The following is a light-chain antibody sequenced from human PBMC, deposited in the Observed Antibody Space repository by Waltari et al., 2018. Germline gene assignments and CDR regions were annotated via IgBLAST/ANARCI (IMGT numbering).Light chain of an antibody. CDR3: SSYTSSSTLYVV. CDR1: SRDVGGYNY. CDR2: EAS. Sequence: QSALTQPASVSGSPGQSITISCPGTSRDVGGYNYVSWYQQHPGKAPKLMIYEASNRPSGVSNRFSGSKSGNTASLTISGLQAEDEADYYCSSYTSSSTLYVVFGGGTKLTVL. V-gene: IGLV2-14*01. J-gene: IGLJ2*01.